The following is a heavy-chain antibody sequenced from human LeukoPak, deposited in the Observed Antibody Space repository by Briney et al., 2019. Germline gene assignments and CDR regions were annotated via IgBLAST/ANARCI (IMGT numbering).Heavy chain of an antibody. CDR3: ARAGNYYGSGSFYYFDY. D-gene: IGHD3-10*01. CDR2: IKQDGSEK. CDR1: GFTFSSYW. J-gene: IGHJ4*02. Sequence: GGSLRLSCAASGFTFSSYWMSWVRQAPGKGLEWVANIKQDGSEKYYVDSVKGRFTISRDNAKNSLYLQMNSLRAEDTAVYYCARAGNYYGSGSFYYFDYWGQGTLVTVSS. V-gene: IGHV3-7*01.